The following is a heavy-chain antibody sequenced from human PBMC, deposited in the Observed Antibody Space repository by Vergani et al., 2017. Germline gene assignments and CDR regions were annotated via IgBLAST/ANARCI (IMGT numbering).Heavy chain of an antibody. CDR2: IWYDGSNK. CDR3: ARGGYYYDSTGLLQH. J-gene: IGHJ1*01. CDR1: GFTFSSYG. D-gene: IGHD3-22*01. Sequence: QVQLVESGGGVVQPGRSLRLSCAASGFTFSSYGMHWVRQAPGKGLEWVAVIWYDGSNKYYADSVKGRFTISRDNSKNTLYRQMNSLRAEDTAEYYCARGGYYYDSTGLLQHWGQGSLVTVSS. V-gene: IGHV3-33*01.